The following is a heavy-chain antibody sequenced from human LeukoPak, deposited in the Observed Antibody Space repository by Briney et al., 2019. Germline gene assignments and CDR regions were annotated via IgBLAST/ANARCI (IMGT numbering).Heavy chain of an antibody. V-gene: IGHV1-2*02. J-gene: IGHJ6*03. Sequence: GASVKVSCKASGYTFTGHYMHWVRQAPGQGLEWMGWINPNSGGTNYAQKFQGRVTMTRDTSISTAYMELSRLRSDDTAVYYCARAGRSSSPYYYYYYYMDVWGKGTTVTVSS. D-gene: IGHD6-6*01. CDR3: ARAGRSSSPYYYYYYYMDV. CDR2: INPNSGGT. CDR1: GYTFTGHY.